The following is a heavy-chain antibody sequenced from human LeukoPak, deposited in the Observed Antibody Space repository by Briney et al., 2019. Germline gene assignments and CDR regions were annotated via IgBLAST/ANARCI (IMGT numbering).Heavy chain of an antibody. V-gene: IGHV3-9*03. D-gene: IGHD6-13*01. CDR3: AKGYSSSWFDWFDP. CDR1: GFTFDDYA. CDR2: ISWNSGSI. Sequence: HPGRSLRLSCAASGFTFDDYAMHWVRQAPGKGLEWVSGISWNSGSIVYADSVKGRFTISRDNAKNSLYLQMNSLRAEDMAQYYCAKGYSSSWFDWFDPWGQGTLVTVSS. J-gene: IGHJ5*02.